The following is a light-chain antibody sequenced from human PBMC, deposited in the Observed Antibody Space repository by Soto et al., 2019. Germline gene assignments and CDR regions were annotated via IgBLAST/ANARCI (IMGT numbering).Light chain of an antibody. V-gene: IGKV1-17*01. CDR3: LQHNSYPRT. CDR1: QGIGND. CDR2: AAS. Sequence: DIQMTQSPSSLSASVGDRVTITCRASQGIGNDLGWYQQRPGKAPNRLIYAASTLQSGVPSRFSGSGSGTDFTLTISSLQPVDFTTYYCLQHNSYPRTFGQGTTVEIK. J-gene: IGKJ1*01.